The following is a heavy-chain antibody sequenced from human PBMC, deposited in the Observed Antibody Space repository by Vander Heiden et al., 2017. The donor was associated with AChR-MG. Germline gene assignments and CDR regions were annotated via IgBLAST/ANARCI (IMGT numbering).Heavy chain of an antibody. J-gene: IGHJ4*02. D-gene: IGHD6-13*01. Sequence: QVQLVGSGGGVVQAGRSLRLSCAASGFTLSSYGIRWVRQAPGKGLEWVAVIWYDGSNKYYADSVKGRFTISRDNSKNTLYLQMNSLRAEDTAVYYCARDSGYSSSFGLYWGQGTLVTVSS. CDR1: GFTLSSYG. CDR2: IWYDGSNK. CDR3: ARDSGYSSSFGLY. V-gene: IGHV3-33*01.